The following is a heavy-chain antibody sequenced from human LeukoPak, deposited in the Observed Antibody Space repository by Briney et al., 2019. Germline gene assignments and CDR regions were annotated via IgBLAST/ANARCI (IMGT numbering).Heavy chain of an antibody. CDR1: GGTFSSYA. CDR3: ARVPSGGNKFDP. Sequence: ASVKVSCKASGGTFSSYAISWVRQAPGQGLEWMGWMNPNSGNTGYAQKFQGRVTMTRNTSISTAYMELSSLRSEDTAVYYCARVPSGGNKFDPWGQGTLVTVSS. D-gene: IGHD6-25*01. V-gene: IGHV1-8*02. CDR2: MNPNSGNT. J-gene: IGHJ5*02.